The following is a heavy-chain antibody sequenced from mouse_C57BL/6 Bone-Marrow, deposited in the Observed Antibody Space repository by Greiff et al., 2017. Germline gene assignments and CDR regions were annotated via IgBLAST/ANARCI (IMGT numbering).Heavy chain of an antibody. CDR3: ARWAGGYAMDY. Sequence: VQLQESGAELVRPGASVKLSCKASGYTFTDYYINWVKQRPGQGLEWIARIYPGSGNTYYNEKFKGKATLTAEKSSSTAYMQLSSLTSEDSAVYFCARWAGGYAMDYWGQGTSVTVSS. V-gene: IGHV1-76*01. J-gene: IGHJ4*01. D-gene: IGHD1-1*02. CDR2: IYPGSGNT. CDR1: GYTFTDYY.